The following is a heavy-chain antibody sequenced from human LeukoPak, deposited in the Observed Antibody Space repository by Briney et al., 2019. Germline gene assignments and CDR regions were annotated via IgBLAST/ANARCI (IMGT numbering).Heavy chain of an antibody. J-gene: IGHJ3*02. D-gene: IGHD2-2*01. CDR1: GGSISSGSYY. Sequence: PSETLSLTCTVSGGSISSGSYYWSWIRQPAGKGLEWIGRIYTSGSTNYNPSLKSRVTISVDTSKNQFSLKLSSVTAADTAVYYCARGSDCSSTSCYPGDAFDIWGQGTMVTVSS. V-gene: IGHV4-61*02. CDR3: ARGSDCSSTSCYPGDAFDI. CDR2: IYTSGST.